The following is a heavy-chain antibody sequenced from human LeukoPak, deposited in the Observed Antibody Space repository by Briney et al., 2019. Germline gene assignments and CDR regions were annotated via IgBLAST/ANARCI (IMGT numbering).Heavy chain of an antibody. J-gene: IGHJ6*03. CDR2: ISSSGSTI. V-gene: IGHV3-11*04. CDR3: AKTGYSSSWYVRSYYYYMDV. D-gene: IGHD6-13*01. Sequence: GGSLRLSCAASGFTFSDYYMSWIRQAPGKGLEWVSYISSSGSTIYYADSVKGRFTISRDNSKNTLYLQMNSLRAEDTAVYYCAKTGYSSSWYVRSYYYYMDVWGKGTTVTISS. CDR1: GFTFSDYY.